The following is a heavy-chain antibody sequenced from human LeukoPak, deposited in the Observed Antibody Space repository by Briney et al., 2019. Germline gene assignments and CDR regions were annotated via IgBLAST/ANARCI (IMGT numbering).Heavy chain of an antibody. D-gene: IGHD3-22*01. CDR2: INAGNGNT. CDR3: ARIFFDYDSSGTL. V-gene: IGHV1-3*01. Sequence: ASVKVSCKASGYTFTSYAMHWVRQAPGQRLKWIGWINAGNGNTKYSQKFQGRVAITRDTSASTAYMELSSLRSEDTAVYYCARIFFDYDSSGTLWGQGTLVTVSS. J-gene: IGHJ4*02. CDR1: GYTFTSYA.